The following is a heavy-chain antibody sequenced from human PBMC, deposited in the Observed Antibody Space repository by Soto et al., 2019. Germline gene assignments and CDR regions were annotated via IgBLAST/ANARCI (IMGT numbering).Heavy chain of an antibody. V-gene: IGHV4-4*02. J-gene: IGHJ6*02. CDR1: GDSISNNKW. Sequence: SETLSLTCSVSGDSISNNKWWSWGRQPPGKGLEWIGEMHHSGSIHYNASLKSRATLSVDKSRNQFSLQLTSVTAADTAVYYCARTVPEYSTSSDYYYYYGLDVWGQGTTVTVSS. CDR2: MHHSGSI. D-gene: IGHD6-6*01. CDR3: ARTVPEYSTSSDYYYYYGLDV.